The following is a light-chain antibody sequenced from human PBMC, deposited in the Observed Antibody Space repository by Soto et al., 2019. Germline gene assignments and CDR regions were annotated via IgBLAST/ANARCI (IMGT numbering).Light chain of an antibody. CDR2: DVT. V-gene: IGLV2-14*03. CDR3: SSYTSSTTLVV. Sequence: QSALTQPASVSGSPGQSITISCTGTSSDVGGYNYVSWYQQHPGKAPKLMIYDVTKRPSGVSNRFSASKSGNTASLTISGLQAEDEADYYCSSYTSSTTLVVFGGGTKLTVL. J-gene: IGLJ2*01. CDR1: SSDVGGYNY.